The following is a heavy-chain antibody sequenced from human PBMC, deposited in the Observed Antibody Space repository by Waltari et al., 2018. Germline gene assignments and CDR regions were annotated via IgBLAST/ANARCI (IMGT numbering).Heavy chain of an antibody. D-gene: IGHD6-19*01. J-gene: IGHJ5*02. CDR2: INPKWGNT. Sequence: VELVQTSAAGKKHGASVKVSCEACGYTLTSYESNWVGQATGKGLEGMGWINPKWGNTGYAKTFQGTVTTYRNTSISTAYMELSSLRSEDPVVYYCARTGAGCYNWFDPWGQGTLVTVSS. CDR3: ARTGAGCYNWFDP. CDR1: GYTLTSYE. V-gene: IGHV1-8*02.